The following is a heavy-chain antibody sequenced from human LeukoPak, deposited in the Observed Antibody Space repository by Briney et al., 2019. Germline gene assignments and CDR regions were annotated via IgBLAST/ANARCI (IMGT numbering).Heavy chain of an antibody. CDR1: GGSFSGYY. J-gene: IGHJ6*03. CDR2: INHSGST. V-gene: IGHV4-34*01. CDR3: ARGPANDYGGTLYYYYMDV. D-gene: IGHD4-23*01. Sequence: SETLSLTCAVYGGSFSGYYWSWIRQPPGKGLEWIGEINHSGSTNYNPSLKSRVTISVDTSKNQFSLKLSSVTAVDTAVYYCARGPANDYGGTLYYYYMDVWGKGTTVTVSS.